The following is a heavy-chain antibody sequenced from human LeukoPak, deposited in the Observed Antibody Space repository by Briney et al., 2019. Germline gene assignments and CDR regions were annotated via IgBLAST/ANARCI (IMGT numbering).Heavy chain of an antibody. J-gene: IGHJ3*02. Sequence: GGSLRLSCAASGFTFSSYAMHWVRQAPGKGLEWVAVISYDGSNKYYADSVKGRFTISRDNSKNTLYLQMNSLRAEDTAVYYCARPGLLRYFDWSSGAFDIWGQGTMVTVSS. CDR3: ARPGLLRYFDWSSGAFDI. CDR2: ISYDGSNK. CDR1: GFTFSSYA. D-gene: IGHD3-9*01. V-gene: IGHV3-30-3*02.